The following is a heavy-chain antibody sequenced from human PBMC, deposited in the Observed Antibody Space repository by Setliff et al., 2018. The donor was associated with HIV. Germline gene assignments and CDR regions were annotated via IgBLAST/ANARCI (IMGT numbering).Heavy chain of an antibody. CDR2: IYHSGST. V-gene: IGHV4-38-2*02. CDR1: GYSISSGYY. Sequence: SSETLSLTCTVSGYSISSGYYWGWIRQPPGKGLEWIGSIYHSGSTYYNPSLKSRVTISVDTSKNQFSLKLSSVTAADTAVYYCARTVVPAAYDYWGQGTLVTVSS. CDR3: ARTVVPAAYDY. J-gene: IGHJ4*02. D-gene: IGHD2-2*01.